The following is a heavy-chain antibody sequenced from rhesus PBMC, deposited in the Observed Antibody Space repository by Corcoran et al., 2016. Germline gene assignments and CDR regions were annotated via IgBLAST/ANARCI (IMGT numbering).Heavy chain of an antibody. CDR2: IYGSGSST. V-gene: IGHV4-169*02. Sequence: QLQLQESGPGLVKPSETLSVTCAVSGGSISSSYWSWIRQAPGKGLEWIGYIYGSGSSTNYNPSLKRRVTLSVDTSKNQLSLKLSAVTAADTAVYYCASYSGSWNGNYFDYWGQGVLVTVSS. CDR3: ASYSGSWNGNYFDY. J-gene: IGHJ4*01. D-gene: IGHD6-25*01. CDR1: GGSISSSY.